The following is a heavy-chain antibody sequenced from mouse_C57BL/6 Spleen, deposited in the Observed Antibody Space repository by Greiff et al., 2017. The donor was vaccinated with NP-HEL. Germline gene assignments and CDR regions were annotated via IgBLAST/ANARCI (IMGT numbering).Heavy chain of an antibody. Sequence: VQLKESGPELVKPGDSVKISCKASGYSFTGYFMNWVMQSHGKSLEWIGRINPYNGDTFYNQKFKGKATLTVDKSSSTAHMELRSLTSEDSAVYYCASLYYGNYFDYWGQGTTLTVSS. D-gene: IGHD2-1*01. CDR1: GYSFTGYF. CDR3: ASLYYGNYFDY. CDR2: INPYNGDT. J-gene: IGHJ2*01. V-gene: IGHV1-20*01.